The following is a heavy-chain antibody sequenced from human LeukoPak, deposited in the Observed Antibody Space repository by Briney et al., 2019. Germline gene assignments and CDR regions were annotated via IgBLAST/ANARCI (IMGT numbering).Heavy chain of an antibody. V-gene: IGHV4-59*01. CDR1: GGSISSYY. CDR2: IYYSGNT. D-gene: IGHD3-22*01. J-gene: IGHJ3*02. CDR3: ARWNYDSSGQRTFDI. Sequence: SETLSLTCTVSGGSISSYYWSWIRQPPGKGLEWIGYIYYSGNTNYNPSLKSRVTISIDTSKKQFSLNLSSVTAADTAVYYCARWNYDSSGQRTFDIWGQGTMVPVSS.